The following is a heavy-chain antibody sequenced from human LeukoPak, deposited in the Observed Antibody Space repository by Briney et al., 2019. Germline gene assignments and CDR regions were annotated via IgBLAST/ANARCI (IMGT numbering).Heavy chain of an antibody. J-gene: IGHJ4*02. V-gene: IGHV3-23*01. CDR1: GITLSNYG. CDR3: AKRGVVIRVILVGFHKEAYYFES. Sequence: GGSLRLSCAVSGITLSNYGMSWVRQAPGKGLEWVAGISDSGGNTKYADSVKGRFAISRGNPKNTLYLQMNSLRAEDTAVYFYAKRGVVIRVILVGFHKEAYYFESWGQGALVTVSS. CDR2: ISDSGGNT. D-gene: IGHD3/OR15-3a*01.